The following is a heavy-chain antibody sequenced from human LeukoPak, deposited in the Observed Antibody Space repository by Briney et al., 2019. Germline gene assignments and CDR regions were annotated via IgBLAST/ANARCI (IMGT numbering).Heavy chain of an antibody. Sequence: SETLSLTCTVSGGSISSYYWSWIRQPPGKGLEWIGYIYYSGSTNYNPSLKSRVTISVDTSKNQFSLKLSSVTAADTAVYYCARGLITMVRGVTDWGQGTLVTVSS. J-gene: IGHJ4*02. CDR2: IYYSGST. CDR3: ARGLITMVRGVTD. D-gene: IGHD3-10*01. V-gene: IGHV4-59*01. CDR1: GGSISSYY.